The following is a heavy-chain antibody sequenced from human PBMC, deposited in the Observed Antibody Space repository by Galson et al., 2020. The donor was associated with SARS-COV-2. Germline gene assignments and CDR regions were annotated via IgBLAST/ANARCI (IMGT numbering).Heavy chain of an antibody. D-gene: IGHD3-3*01. V-gene: IGHV3-21*01. Sequence: GGSLRLSCAASGFTFSSYSMNWVRQAPGKGLEWVSSISGSSTYIYYADSVKGRFTISRDNAKNSLYLQMNSLRAEDTAVYYCAREPLYYDFWSGPEYFQHWGQGTLVTVSS. J-gene: IGHJ1*01. CDR2: ISGSSTYI. CDR3: AREPLYYDFWSGPEYFQH. CDR1: GFTFSSYS.